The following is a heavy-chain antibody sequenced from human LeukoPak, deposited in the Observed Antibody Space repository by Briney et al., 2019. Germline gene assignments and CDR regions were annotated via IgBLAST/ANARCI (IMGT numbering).Heavy chain of an antibody. D-gene: IGHD5-24*01. V-gene: IGHV3-30*04. Sequence: GGSLRLSCAASGFTFSSCAMHWVRQAPGKGLEWVAVISYDGSNKYYADSVKGRFTISRDNSKNTLYLQMNSLRAEDSAVYYCARGLDDYYYYGMDVWGQGTTVTVSS. CDR3: ARGLDDYYYYGMDV. CDR1: GFTFSSCA. CDR2: ISYDGSNK. J-gene: IGHJ6*02.